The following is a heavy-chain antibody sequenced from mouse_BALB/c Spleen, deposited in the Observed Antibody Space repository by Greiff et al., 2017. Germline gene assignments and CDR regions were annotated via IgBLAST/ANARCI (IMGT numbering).Heavy chain of an antibody. CDR1: GFNIKDTY. V-gene: IGHV14-3*02. Sequence: EVQLQQSGAELVKPGASVKLSCTASGFNIKDTYMHWVKQRPEQGLEWIGRIDPANGNTKYDPKFQGKATITADTSSHTAYLQLSSLTSEDTAVYYCARPYYGSSYDYAMDYWGQGTSVTVSS. D-gene: IGHD1-1*01. CDR3: ARPYYGSSYDYAMDY. CDR2: IDPANGNT. J-gene: IGHJ4*01.